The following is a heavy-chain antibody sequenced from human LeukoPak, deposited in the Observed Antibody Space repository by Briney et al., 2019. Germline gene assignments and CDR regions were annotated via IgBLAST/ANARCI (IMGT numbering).Heavy chain of an antibody. Sequence: PSETLSLTCTVSGGSISSYYWSWIRQPPGKGLEWIGYIYYSGSTNYNPSLKGRVTISVDTSKNQFSLKLSSVTAADTAVYYCARSYDILTGSNMDVWGKGTTVTVSS. J-gene: IGHJ6*03. V-gene: IGHV4-59*01. D-gene: IGHD3-9*01. CDR3: ARSYDILTGSNMDV. CDR2: IYYSGST. CDR1: GGSISSYY.